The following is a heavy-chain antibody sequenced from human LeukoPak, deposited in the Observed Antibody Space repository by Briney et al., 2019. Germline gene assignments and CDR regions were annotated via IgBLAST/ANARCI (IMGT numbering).Heavy chain of an antibody. Sequence: GGSLRLSCAASGFTFSSYAMSWVRQAPGKGREWVSAISGSGGSTYYADSVKGRFTTSRDNSKNTLYLQMNSLRAEDTAVYYYAKDEGIADLADAFDIWGQGTMVTVSS. CDR2: ISGSGGST. V-gene: IGHV3-23*01. CDR3: AKDEGIADLADAFDI. D-gene: IGHD6-13*01. J-gene: IGHJ3*02. CDR1: GFTFSSYA.